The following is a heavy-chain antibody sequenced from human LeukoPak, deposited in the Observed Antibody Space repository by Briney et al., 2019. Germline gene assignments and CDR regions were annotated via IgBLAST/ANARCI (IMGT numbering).Heavy chain of an antibody. D-gene: IGHD3-16*01. J-gene: IGHJ6*02. CDR3: ARDWGYYYYYGMDV. CDR1: GFTFSSYS. Sequence: PGGSLRLSCAASGFTFSSYSMNWVRQAPGKELEWVSSISSSSSYIYYADSVKGRFTISRDNAKNSLYLQMNSLRAEDTAVYYCARDWGYYYYYGMDVWGQGTTVTVSS. V-gene: IGHV3-21*01. CDR2: ISSSSSYI.